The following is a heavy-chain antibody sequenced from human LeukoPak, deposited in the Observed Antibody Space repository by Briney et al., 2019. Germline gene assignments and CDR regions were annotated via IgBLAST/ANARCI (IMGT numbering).Heavy chain of an antibody. CDR2: MNPNRGNT. J-gene: IGHJ5*02. CDR3: ARGVRCTNGVCYHNWFDP. V-gene: IGHV1-8*02. D-gene: IGHD2-8*01. Sequence: ASVRVSCKASGYTFTSYAINWVRQAPGQGLEWMGWMNPNRGNTDYAQKLQGRVTMTRNTSMSTAYMELSSLRSEDTAVYYCARGVRCTNGVCYHNWFDPWGQGTLATVSS. CDR1: GYTFTSYA.